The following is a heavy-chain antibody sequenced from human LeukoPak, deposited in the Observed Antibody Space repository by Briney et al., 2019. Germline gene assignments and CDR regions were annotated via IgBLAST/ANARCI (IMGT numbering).Heavy chain of an antibody. J-gene: IGHJ2*01. D-gene: IGHD1-26*01. V-gene: IGHV4-34*01. CDR2: INHSGST. Sequence: SETLSLTCAVYGGSFSGYYWSWIRQPPGKGLEWIGEINHSGSTNYNPSLKSRVTISVDTSKNQFSLKLSSVYAVDTGVYYWARAIVGAIPGPLRYFVLWGRGTLGSVSS. CDR3: ARAIVGAIPGPLRYFVL. CDR1: GGSFSGYY.